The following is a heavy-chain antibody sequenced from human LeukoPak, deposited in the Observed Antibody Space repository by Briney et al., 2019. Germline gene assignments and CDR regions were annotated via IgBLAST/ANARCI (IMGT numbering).Heavy chain of an antibody. CDR2: IYYSGTT. V-gene: IGHV4-59*01. Sequence: KPSETLSLTCTVSGGSISTYYWNWIRQPPGKGLEWIGYIYYSGTTNYNPSLKSRVSMSVDTSKSQFSLKLSSVTAADTAVYYCARSSRLRRGYYYYYYMDVWGKGTTVTVSS. D-gene: IGHD4-17*01. CDR3: ARSSRLRRGYYYYYYMDV. J-gene: IGHJ6*03. CDR1: GGSISTYY.